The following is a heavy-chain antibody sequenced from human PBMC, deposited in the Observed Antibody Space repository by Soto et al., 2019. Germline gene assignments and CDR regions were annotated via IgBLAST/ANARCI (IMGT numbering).Heavy chain of an antibody. CDR2: ISSSSSYI. CDR3: ARDKQLQQDYYYYYYYMDV. CDR1: GFTFSSYS. V-gene: IGHV3-21*01. Sequence: GGSLRLSCAASGFTFSSYSMNWVRQAPGKGLEWVSSISSSSSYIYYADSVKGRFTISRDNAKNSLYLQMNSLRAEDTAVYYCARDKQLQQDYYYYYYYMDVWGKGTTVTVSS. D-gene: IGHD6-6*01. J-gene: IGHJ6*03.